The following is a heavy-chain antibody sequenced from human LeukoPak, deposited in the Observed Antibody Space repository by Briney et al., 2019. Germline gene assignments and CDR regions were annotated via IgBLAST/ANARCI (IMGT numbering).Heavy chain of an antibody. CDR1: GGSISSYY. V-gene: IGHV4-59*01. Sequence: SETLSLTCSVSGGSISSYYWGWIRQPPGKGLEWIGYIYNSGSTNSNPSLKSRVTISVDTSKNQFSLKLSSVTAADTAVYYCAREWGYDSSGQIDYWGQGTLVTVSS. J-gene: IGHJ4*02. CDR3: AREWGYDSSGQIDY. D-gene: IGHD3-22*01. CDR2: IYNSGST.